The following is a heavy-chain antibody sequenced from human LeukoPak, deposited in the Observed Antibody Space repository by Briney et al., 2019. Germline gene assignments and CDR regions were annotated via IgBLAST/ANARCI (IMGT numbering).Heavy chain of an antibody. D-gene: IGHD6-6*01. CDR2: ISYDGNKK. J-gene: IGHJ1*01. CDR3: ARPDSTSSRSYFPY. CDR1: GFTFSDYA. Sequence: GGSLRLSCAASGFTFSDYAIHWVRQAPGKGLEWVSVISYDGNKKYYADSAKGRFTISRDNSKNTLYLQMNSLRTEDTAVYYCARPDSTSSRSYFPYWGQGTLVTVSS. V-gene: IGHV3-30-3*01.